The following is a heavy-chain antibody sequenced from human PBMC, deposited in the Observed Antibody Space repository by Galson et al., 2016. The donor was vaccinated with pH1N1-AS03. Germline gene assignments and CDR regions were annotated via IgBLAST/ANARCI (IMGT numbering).Heavy chain of an antibody. CDR1: GASIDSNNW. CDR3: ARVRISWAFYYGLDV. J-gene: IGHJ6*02. CDR2: IYPSGIT. V-gene: IGHV4-4*02. Sequence: SETLSLTCAVSGASIDSNNWWSWVRQAPGEGLEWVGEIYPSGITNYKSSLKSRVTISLDKYTNNFSLSLTSVTAADTAIYYCARVRISWAFYYGLDVGGQGTTVTV. D-gene: IGHD6-13*01.